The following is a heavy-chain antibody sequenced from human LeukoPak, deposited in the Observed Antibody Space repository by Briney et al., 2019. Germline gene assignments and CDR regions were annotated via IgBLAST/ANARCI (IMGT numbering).Heavy chain of an antibody. J-gene: IGHJ4*02. CDR1: GFTFSSYS. V-gene: IGHV3-21*03. Sequence: PGGSLRLSCAASGFTFSSYSMNWVRQAPGKGLEWVSSISSSGSYIYYADSVKGRFTISRDNAKNSLYLQMNSLRAEDTAVYYCTRDRGYSYAKGGDYWGQGTLVTVSS. D-gene: IGHD5-18*01. CDR3: TRDRGYSYAKGGDY. CDR2: ISSSGSYI.